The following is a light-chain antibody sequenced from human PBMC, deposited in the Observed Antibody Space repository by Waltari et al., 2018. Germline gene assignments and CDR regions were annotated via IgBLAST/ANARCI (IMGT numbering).Light chain of an antibody. CDR2: DVS. CDR3: SSYSRSSTFYV. V-gene: IGLV2-14*03. CDR1: TSDVVGYTF. Sequence: QSALTQPASVSGSPGQSITISCTGTTSDVVGYTFVSWYQQHPGKAPKLMIYDVSKRPSGVSDRFSGSKSGNTASLTISGLQTEDEADYYCSSYSRSSTFYVFGTGTKVTVL. J-gene: IGLJ1*01.